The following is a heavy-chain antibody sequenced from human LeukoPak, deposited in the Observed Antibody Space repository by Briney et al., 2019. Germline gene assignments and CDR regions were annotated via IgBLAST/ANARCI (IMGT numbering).Heavy chain of an antibody. CDR1: GGSISSGGYY. Sequence: PSETLSLTCTVSGGSISSGGYYWSWIRQPPGKGLEWIGYIYHSGSTYYNPSLKSRVTILVDRSKNQFSLKLSSVTAADTAVYYCARKIGLVDYWGQGTLVTVSS. CDR3: ARKIGLVDY. D-gene: IGHD6-19*01. J-gene: IGHJ4*02. V-gene: IGHV4-30-2*01. CDR2: IYHSGST.